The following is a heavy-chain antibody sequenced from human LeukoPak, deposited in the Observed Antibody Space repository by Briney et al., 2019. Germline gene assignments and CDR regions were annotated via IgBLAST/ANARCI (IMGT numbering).Heavy chain of an antibody. J-gene: IGHJ4*02. V-gene: IGHV1-69*06. D-gene: IGHD3-22*01. Sequence: AVKVSCKASGGTFSSYAISWVRRAPGQGLEWMGGIIPIFGTANYAQKFQGRVTITADKSTSTAYMELSSLRSEDTAVYYCARRSFSARDSSGYSFDYWGQGTLVTVSS. CDR1: GGTFSSYA. CDR3: ARRSFSARDSSGYSFDY. CDR2: IIPIFGTA.